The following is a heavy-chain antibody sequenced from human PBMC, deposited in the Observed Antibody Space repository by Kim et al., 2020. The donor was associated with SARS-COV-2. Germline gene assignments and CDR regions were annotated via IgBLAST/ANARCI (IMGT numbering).Heavy chain of an antibody. D-gene: IGHD3-22*01. Sequence: GGSLRLSCAASGFTFSSYGMHWVRQAPGKGLEWVAVISYDGSNKYYADSVKGRFTISRDNSKNTLYLQMNSLRAEDTAVYYCAKGVNYYDSSGYYGAFD. CDR1: GFTFSSYG. CDR3: AKGVNYYDSSGYYGAFD. J-gene: IGHJ3*02. CDR2: ISYDGSNK. V-gene: IGHV3-30*18.